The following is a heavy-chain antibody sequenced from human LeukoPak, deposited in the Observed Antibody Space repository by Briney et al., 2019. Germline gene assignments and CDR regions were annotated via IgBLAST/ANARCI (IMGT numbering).Heavy chain of an antibody. D-gene: IGHD3-10*01. V-gene: IGHV1-2*04. J-gene: IGHJ6*02. CDR3: ARGTGSSVYGSGLGYYYYGMDV. Sequence: ASVKVSCKASGYTFTGYYMHWVRQAPGQGLEWMGWINPNSGGTNYAQKFQGWVTMTRDTSISTAYMELSRLRSDDTAVYYCARGTGSSVYGSGLGYYYYGMDVWGQGTTVTVSS. CDR2: INPNSGGT. CDR1: GYTFTGYY.